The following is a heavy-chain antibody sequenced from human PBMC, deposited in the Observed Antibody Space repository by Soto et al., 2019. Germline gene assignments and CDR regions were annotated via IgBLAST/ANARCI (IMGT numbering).Heavy chain of an antibody. CDR3: ARGVWYYDILTGFDY. CDR1: GGSISSYY. V-gene: IGHV4-59*01. CDR2: IYYSGST. D-gene: IGHD3-9*01. J-gene: IGHJ4*02. Sequence: PSETLSLTCTVSGGSISSYYWSWIRQPPGKGLEWIGYIYYSGSTNYNPSLKSRVTISVDTSKNQFTLKLSSVTAADTAVYYCARGVWYYDILTGFDYWGQGTLVSVSS.